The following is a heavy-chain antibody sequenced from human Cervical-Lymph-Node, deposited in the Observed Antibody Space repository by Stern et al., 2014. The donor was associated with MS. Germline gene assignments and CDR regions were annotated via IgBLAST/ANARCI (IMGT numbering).Heavy chain of an antibody. CDR1: ENIFSNFW. CDR3: ARHYGYYFDF. Sequence: VQLVESGVEVKKPGESLKISCKVSENIFSNFWIGWLRQMPGKGLEYVGIIYPDDSATTYSPSFEGQVTISADKSINTAYLHWSSLKASDTAIYYCARHYGYYFDFWGQGTLVTVSS. D-gene: IGHD4-17*01. CDR2: IYPDDSAT. J-gene: IGHJ4*02. V-gene: IGHV5-51*01.